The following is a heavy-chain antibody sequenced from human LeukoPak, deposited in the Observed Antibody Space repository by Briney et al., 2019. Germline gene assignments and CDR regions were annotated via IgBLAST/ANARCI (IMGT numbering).Heavy chain of an antibody. D-gene: IGHD2-21*02. CDR2: IWYDGSSK. Sequence: PGGSLRLSCAASGFTFSSYAMHWVRQAPGKGLQWVAVIWYDGSSKYYADSVKGRFTISRDNSKNTLYLQMNSLRAEDTAVYHCMMSLTAHYYYGMDVWGQGTTVTVSS. CDR3: MMSLTAHYYYGMDV. J-gene: IGHJ6*02. CDR1: GFTFSSYA. V-gene: IGHV3-33*01.